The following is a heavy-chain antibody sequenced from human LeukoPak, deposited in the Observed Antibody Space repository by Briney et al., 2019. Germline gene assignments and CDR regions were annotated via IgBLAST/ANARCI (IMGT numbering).Heavy chain of an antibody. Sequence: GGSLRLSCAASGFAFSSYAMSWVRQAPRKGLEWVSAISGSGDNTYYRDSVRGRFTISRDNSKNMVFLQMNSLNTEDTAVYYCAKRWSPTGNYDSWGQGTLVTVSS. D-gene: IGHD1-1*01. CDR2: ISGSGDNT. CDR1: GFAFSSYA. J-gene: IGHJ5*01. CDR3: AKRWSPTGNYDS. V-gene: IGHV3-23*01.